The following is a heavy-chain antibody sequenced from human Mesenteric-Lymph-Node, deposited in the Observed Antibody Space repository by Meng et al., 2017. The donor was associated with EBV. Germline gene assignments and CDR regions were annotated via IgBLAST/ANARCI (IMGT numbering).Heavy chain of an antibody. Sequence: QVQRVQSGSGLRELGASVKVSCKASGDSFSRYEISWLRQAPGQGLEWMGWINTITGIPAYAQGLAGRFVFSLDTSVTTAYLHISSLAADDTAVYFCARRPDSSGWSYRHWGQGTLVTVSS. D-gene: IGHD6-13*01. CDR3: ARRPDSSGWSYRH. V-gene: IGHV7-4-1*02. J-gene: IGHJ1*01. CDR2: INTITGIP. CDR1: GDSFSRYE.